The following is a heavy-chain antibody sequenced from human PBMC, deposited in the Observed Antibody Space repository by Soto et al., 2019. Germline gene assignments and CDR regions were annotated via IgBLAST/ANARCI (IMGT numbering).Heavy chain of an antibody. CDR2: IYYSGST. J-gene: IGHJ4*02. CDR1: GGSISSYY. CDR3: ARAKSTKYQLPLDY. V-gene: IGHV4-59*01. Sequence: PSETLSLTCTVSGGSISSYYWSWIRQPPGKGLEWIGYIYYSGSTNYNPSLKSRVTISVDTSKNQFSLKLSSVTAADTAVYYCARAKSTKYQLPLDYWGQGTLVTVSS. D-gene: IGHD2-2*01.